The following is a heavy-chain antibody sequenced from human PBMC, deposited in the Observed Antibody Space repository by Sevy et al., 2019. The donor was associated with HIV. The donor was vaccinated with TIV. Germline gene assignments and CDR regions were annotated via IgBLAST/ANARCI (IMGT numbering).Heavy chain of an antibody. Sequence: GGSLRLSCAASGFTFSSYAMSWVRQAPGKGLEWVSAISGSGGSTYYADSVKGRFTISRDNSKNTLYLQMNSLRPEDTAVYYCANLDDPDYYDSSGYFLPPDYWGQGTLVTVSS. CDR2: ISGSGGST. J-gene: IGHJ4*02. D-gene: IGHD3-22*01. CDR1: GFTFSSYA. V-gene: IGHV3-23*01. CDR3: ANLDDPDYYDSSGYFLPPDY.